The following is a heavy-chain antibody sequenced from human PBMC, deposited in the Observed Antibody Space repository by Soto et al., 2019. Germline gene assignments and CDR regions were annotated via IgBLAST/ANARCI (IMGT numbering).Heavy chain of an antibody. CDR1: GGSISSSNW. CDR2: IYHSGST. V-gene: IGHV4-4*02. Sequence: SSETLSLTCAVSGGSISSSNWWSWVRQPPGKGLEWIGEIYHSGSTNYNPSLKSRVTISVDKSKNQFSLKLSSVTAADTAVYYCARKYYDILAGYYYYGMDVWGQGTTVTVSS. D-gene: IGHD3-9*01. CDR3: ARKYYDILAGYYYYGMDV. J-gene: IGHJ6*02.